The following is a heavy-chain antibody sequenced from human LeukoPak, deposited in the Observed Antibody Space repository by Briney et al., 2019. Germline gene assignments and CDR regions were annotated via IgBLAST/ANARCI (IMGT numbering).Heavy chain of an antibody. CDR2: IKSDGSNT. V-gene: IGHV3-74*01. J-gene: IGHJ6*02. CDR1: GFTLSSYW. CDR3: ARADVAVAGTDYYYYYGMDV. D-gene: IGHD6-19*01. Sequence: PGGSLRLSCAASGFTLSSYWMNWVRQAPGKGLVWFSRIKSDGSNTGYADSVKGRFTISRDNAKNTLFLQMNSLRAEDTAVYYCARADVAVAGTDYYYYYGMDVWGQGTTVTVSS.